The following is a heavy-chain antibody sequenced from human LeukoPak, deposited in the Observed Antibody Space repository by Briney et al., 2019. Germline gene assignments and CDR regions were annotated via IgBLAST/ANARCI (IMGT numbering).Heavy chain of an antibody. J-gene: IGHJ4*02. CDR3: ARDHRMVRGVTLFDY. D-gene: IGHD3-10*01. CDR2: ISSSRSTI. V-gene: IGHV3-48*02. Sequence: PGGSLRLSCAASGFTFSSYGMNWVRQAPGKGLEWVSYISSSRSTIYYADSVKGRFTISRDNAKNSLYLQMNSLRDEDTAVYYCARDHRMVRGVTLFDYWGQGTLVTVSS. CDR1: GFTFSSYG.